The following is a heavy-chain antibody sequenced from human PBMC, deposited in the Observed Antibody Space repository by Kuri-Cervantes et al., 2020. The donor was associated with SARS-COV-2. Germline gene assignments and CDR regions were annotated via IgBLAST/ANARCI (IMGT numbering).Heavy chain of an antibody. V-gene: IGHV4-38-2*01. J-gene: IGHJ1*01. CDR1: GYSISSGYY. CDR2: IYYSGST. Sequence: SETLSLTCAVSGYSISSGYYWGWIRQPPGKGLEWIGSIYYSGSTYYNPSLKSRVTISVDTSKNQFSLKLSSVTAADTAVYYCARVRRNGIAAAGTSAAEYFQHWGQGTLVTVSS. CDR3: ARVRRNGIAAAGTSAAEYFQH. D-gene: IGHD6-13*01.